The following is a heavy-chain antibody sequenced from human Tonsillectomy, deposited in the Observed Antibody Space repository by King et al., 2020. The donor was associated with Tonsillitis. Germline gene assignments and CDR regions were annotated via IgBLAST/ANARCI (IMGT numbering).Heavy chain of an antibody. J-gene: IGHJ4*02. CDR3: AKYRQIFGVVILFDY. CDR1: GFTFSRYG. CDR2: ISYDGSNK. Sequence: QLVQSGGGVVQPGRSLRLSCAASGFTFSRYGMHWVRQAPGKGLEWVAVISYDGSNKYYADSVKGRFTISRDNSKNTLYLQMNSLRAEDTAVYYCAKYRQIFGVVILFDYWGQGTLVTVSS. D-gene: IGHD3-3*01. V-gene: IGHV3-30*18.